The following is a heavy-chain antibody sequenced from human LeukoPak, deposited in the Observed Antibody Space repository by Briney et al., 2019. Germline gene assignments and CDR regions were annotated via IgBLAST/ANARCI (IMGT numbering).Heavy chain of an antibody. D-gene: IGHD2-8*01. CDR2: INPSGGST. CDR1: GYTFTSYY. Sequence: ASVKVSCKASGYTFTSYYMHWVRQAPGQGLEWMGIINPSGGSTSYAQKFQGRVTMTRDTSTSTVYMELSSLRSEDTAVYYCAGDFHTNNWFDPWGQGTLVTVSS. J-gene: IGHJ5*02. CDR3: AGDFHTNNWFDP. V-gene: IGHV1-46*01.